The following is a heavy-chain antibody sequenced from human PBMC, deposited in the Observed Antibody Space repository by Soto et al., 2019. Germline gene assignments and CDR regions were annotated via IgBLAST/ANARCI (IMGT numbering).Heavy chain of an antibody. CDR1: GYTFTTYT. Sequence: QVQLVQSGAEVKKPGASVMLSCKASGYTFTTYTMNWVRQAPGQRLERMGWINPVNGNTKSSQKFQDRVIITRDTSARTAYMEMRSLRSEDTAVYYCAGGIAPGELDPWGQGTLVIVSS. CDR2: INPVNGNT. V-gene: IGHV1-3*01. J-gene: IGHJ5*02. CDR3: AGGIAPGELDP. D-gene: IGHD6-13*01.